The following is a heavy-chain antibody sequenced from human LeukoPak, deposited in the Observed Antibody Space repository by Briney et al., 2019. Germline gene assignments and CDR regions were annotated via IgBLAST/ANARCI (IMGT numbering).Heavy chain of an antibody. V-gene: IGHV1-8*01. CDR3: ARVYSSSWYYYYGMDV. CDR2: MNPNSGNT. CDR1: GYTFTSYD. Sequence: ASVKVSCKASGYTFTSYDINWVRQATGQGLEWMGWMNPNSGNTGYAQKFQGRVTMTRNTSISTAYVELSSLRSEDTAVYYCARVYSSSWYYYYGMDVWGQETTVTVSS. D-gene: IGHD6-13*01. J-gene: IGHJ6*02.